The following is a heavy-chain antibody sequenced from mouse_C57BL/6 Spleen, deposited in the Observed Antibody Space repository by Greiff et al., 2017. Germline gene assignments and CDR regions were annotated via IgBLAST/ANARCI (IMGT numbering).Heavy chain of an antibody. Sequence: VQLEQSGAELVKPGASLKISCKASGYAFSGYGMNWVKQTPGKGLEWVGNIYPGGGTTNYNGKFKGKATLSADKSSSTAYMQLSSLTSEDSAVYFCARSPNWDYFDYWGQGTTLTVSS. CDR3: ARSPNWDYFDY. CDR1: GYAFSGYG. V-gene: IGHV1-80*01. D-gene: IGHD4-1*01. CDR2: IYPGGGTT. J-gene: IGHJ2*01.